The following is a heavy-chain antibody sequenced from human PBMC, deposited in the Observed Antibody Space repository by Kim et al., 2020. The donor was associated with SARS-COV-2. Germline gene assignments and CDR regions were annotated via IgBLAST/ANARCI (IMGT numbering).Heavy chain of an antibody. Sequence: ASAKVSCKASGYIFTTYGISWVRQAPGLGFEWMGWISTNNANKQYAQKFQGRVTLTTDTSTSTAYMEMRSLRSDDTAIFYCLRDSDPIHLWGQGTRVTVS. CDR1: GYIFTTYG. V-gene: IGHV1-18*01. J-gene: IGHJ5*02. CDR3: LRDSDPIHL. CDR2: ISTNNANK.